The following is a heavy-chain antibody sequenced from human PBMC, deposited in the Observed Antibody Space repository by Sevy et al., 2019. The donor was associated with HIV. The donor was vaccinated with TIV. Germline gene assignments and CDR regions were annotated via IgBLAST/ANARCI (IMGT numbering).Heavy chain of an antibody. D-gene: IGHD3-22*01. Sequence: GGSLRLSCAASGFTFSSYSMNWVRQAPGKGLEWVSSISSTSSDIYYADSVKGRFTISRDNAKNSLYLQMNSLRAEDTAVYYCARPHKRDYYDSSGYYPNGYWGQGTLVTVSS. V-gene: IGHV3-21*01. CDR1: GFTFSSYS. CDR3: ARPHKRDYYDSSGYYPNGY. J-gene: IGHJ4*02. CDR2: ISSTSSDI.